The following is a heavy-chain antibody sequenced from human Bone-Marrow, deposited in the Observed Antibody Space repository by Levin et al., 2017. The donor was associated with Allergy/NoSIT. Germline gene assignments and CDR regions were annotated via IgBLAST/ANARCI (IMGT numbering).Heavy chain of an antibody. J-gene: IGHJ3*02. V-gene: IGHV1-24*01. CDR3: ATAWELRGLDI. CDR1: GDTLSEVS. Sequence: PLASVKVSCKVSGDTLSEVSIQWVRQAPGKGLEWMGTFAAEDGEAVFAQKFQDRLTMTEDTSTDTEYMELRSLTSEDTAVYFCATAWELRGLDIWGQGTLVTVSS. CDR2: FAAEDGEA. D-gene: IGHD1-7*01.